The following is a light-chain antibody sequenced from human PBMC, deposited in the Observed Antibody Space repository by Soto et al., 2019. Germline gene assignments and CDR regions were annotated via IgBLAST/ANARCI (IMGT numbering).Light chain of an antibody. V-gene: IGKV3-20*01. J-gene: IGKJ1*01. CDR3: QQYDSSPDT. Sequence: ELVLTQSPGTLSLSPGERATLSCRASQSVSSSYLAWYQQKPGQAPRLLIYGASSRATGIPDRFSGSGSGTDFTLTISRLEPEDFAVYYCQQYDSSPDTFGQGTKVEIK. CDR2: GAS. CDR1: QSVSSSY.